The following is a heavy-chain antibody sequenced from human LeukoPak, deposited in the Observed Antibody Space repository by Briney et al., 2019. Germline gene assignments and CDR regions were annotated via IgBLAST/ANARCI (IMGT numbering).Heavy chain of an antibody. CDR1: GYTFTSYD. D-gene: IGHD6-19*01. J-gene: IGHJ3*02. CDR3: ARHRFGSGDAFDI. Sequence: ASVKVSCKASGYTFTSYDVNWFRQATGQGLEWMGWMNPNSGNTGYAQKFQGRVSLTRDTSISTAYMELSSLRSEDTAVYYCARHRFGSGDAFDIWGQGTIVTVSS. V-gene: IGHV1-8*01. CDR2: MNPNSGNT.